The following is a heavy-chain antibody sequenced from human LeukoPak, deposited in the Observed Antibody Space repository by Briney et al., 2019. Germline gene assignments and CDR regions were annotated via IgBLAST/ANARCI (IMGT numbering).Heavy chain of an antibody. CDR2: VTWEGFA. CDR1: GFTFTSYW. D-gene: IGHD2-2*01. J-gene: IGHJ4*02. V-gene: IGHV3-43*01. CDR3: VRDALPHCASSSCYQFDY. Sequence: GGSLRLSCAASGFTFTSYWMSWVRQRPGKGLEWISLVTWEGFAFYGDSVKGRFTVSRDRKENSVFLQMNSLNPEDSAVYFCVRDALPHCASSSCYQFDYWGQGTLVTVSS.